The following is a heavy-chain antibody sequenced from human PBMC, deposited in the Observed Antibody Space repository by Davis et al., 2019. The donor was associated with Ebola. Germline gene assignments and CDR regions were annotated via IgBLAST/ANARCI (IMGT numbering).Heavy chain of an antibody. Sequence: AASVKVSCKASGYTFTGYYMHWVRQAPGQGLEWMGWINPNSGGTNYAQKLQGRVTMTRDTSISTANMELSRLRSDDTAVYYCARGYSSGWYGFDYWGQGTLVTVSS. D-gene: IGHD6-19*01. V-gene: IGHV1-2*02. CDR2: INPNSGGT. CDR1: GYTFTGYY. J-gene: IGHJ4*02. CDR3: ARGYSSGWYGFDY.